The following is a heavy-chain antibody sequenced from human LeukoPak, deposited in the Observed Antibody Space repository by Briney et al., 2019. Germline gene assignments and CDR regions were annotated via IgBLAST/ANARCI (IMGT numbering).Heavy chain of an antibody. CDR1: GFAFSSYW. CDR2: VNPDGSEK. CDR3: ARGVGYYYVSLDY. D-gene: IGHD3-3*01. J-gene: IGHJ4*02. V-gene: IGHV3-7*05. Sequence: GGSLRLSCAASGFAFSSYWMSWVRQAPGVGLEWVASVNPDGSEKYYVDSVRGRFTISRDNARNSLYLQMNSLRAEDTAVYYCARGVGYYYVSLDYWGQGTLVTVSS.